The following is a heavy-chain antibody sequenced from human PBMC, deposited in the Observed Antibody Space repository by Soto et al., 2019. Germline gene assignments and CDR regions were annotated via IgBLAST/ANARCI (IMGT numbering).Heavy chain of an antibody. CDR3: TRDCGSGCGYFQH. Sequence: GGSLRLSCTASGFTFGDYAMSWFRQAPGKGLEWVGFIRSKAYGGTTEYAASVKGRFTISRDDSKSIAYLQMNSLKTEDTAVYYCTRDCGSGCGYFQHWGQGTLVTVSS. CDR1: GFTFGDYA. D-gene: IGHD6-19*01. CDR2: IRSKAYGGTT. J-gene: IGHJ1*01. V-gene: IGHV3-49*03.